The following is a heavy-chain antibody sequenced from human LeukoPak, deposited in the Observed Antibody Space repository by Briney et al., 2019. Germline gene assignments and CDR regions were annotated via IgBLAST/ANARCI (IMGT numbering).Heavy chain of an antibody. V-gene: IGHV3-7*01. J-gene: IGHJ4*02. CDR3: ARDRDYAFDY. CDR2: IKQEGSEK. Sequence: GGSLRLSCAVSGFTFSSYWMSWVRQAPGKGLEWVANIKQEGSEKTYVDSVKGRFTISRDNAQNSLYLQMDSLRDEDTAVYYCARDRDYAFDYWGQGTLVTVSS. CDR1: GFTFSSYW. D-gene: IGHD4-17*01.